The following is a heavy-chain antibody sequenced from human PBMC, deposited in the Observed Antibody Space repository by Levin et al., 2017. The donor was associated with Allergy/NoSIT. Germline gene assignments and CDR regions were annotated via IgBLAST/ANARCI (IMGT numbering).Heavy chain of an antibody. V-gene: IGHV5-51*01. CDR2: IYPGDSDT. J-gene: IGHJ2*01. D-gene: IGHD3-16*01. CDR1: GYSFSSYW. Sequence: VESLKISCKVSGYSFSSYWIAWVRQMPGKGLEWMGTIYPGDSDTRYSPSFQGQVTISADKSLRTAYLQWNSLKASDSAIYYCARRGDRVNWHFDLWGRGTLVTVSS. CDR3: ARRGDRVNWHFDL.